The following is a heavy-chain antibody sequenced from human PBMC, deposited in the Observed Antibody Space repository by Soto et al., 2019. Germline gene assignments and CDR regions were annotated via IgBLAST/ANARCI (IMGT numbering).Heavy chain of an antibody. J-gene: IGHJ4*02. CDR1: GDSISSSNYY. CDR3: ARRRYDILTGYYHGAIDY. V-gene: IGHV4-39*01. Sequence: ETLSLTCSVSGDSISSSNYYWGWIRQPPGKGLEWIGNIHYSGTTYYNPSLKSRVTISVDTSKNQFSLRLSSVTAADTAVYYCARRRYDILTGYYHGAIDYWGQGTLVTVSS. CDR2: IHYSGTT. D-gene: IGHD3-9*01.